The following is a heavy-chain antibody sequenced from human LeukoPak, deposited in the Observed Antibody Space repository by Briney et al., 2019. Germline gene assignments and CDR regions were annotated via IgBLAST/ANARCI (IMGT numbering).Heavy chain of an antibody. J-gene: IGHJ4*02. V-gene: IGHV1-2*02. D-gene: IGHD3-10*01. CDR1: GYTFTDYY. Sequence: ASVKVSRKASGYTFTDYYIHWVRQAPGQGLEWMGWINPNSGGTKFARNFQVRVTMTRDTSIRTAYMELSRLRSDDTAVYYCARGHGYGSGSYYNVPKYWGQGTLVTVSS. CDR2: INPNSGGT. CDR3: ARGHGYGSGSYYNVPKY.